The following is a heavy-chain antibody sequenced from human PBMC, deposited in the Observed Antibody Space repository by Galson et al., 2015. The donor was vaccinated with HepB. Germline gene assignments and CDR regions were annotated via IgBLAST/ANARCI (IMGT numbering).Heavy chain of an antibody. V-gene: IGHV1-46*01. CDR3: ARSTPAIDY. Sequence: CKASGYTFTSYYIHWVRQAPGQGLEWMGIINPNTGSTSYAQKFQGRVTMTRDTSTSTVYMELSSLRSEDTAVYYCARSTPAIDYWGQGTLVTVSS. CDR1: GYTFTSYY. CDR2: INPNTGST. D-gene: IGHD2-15*01. J-gene: IGHJ4*02.